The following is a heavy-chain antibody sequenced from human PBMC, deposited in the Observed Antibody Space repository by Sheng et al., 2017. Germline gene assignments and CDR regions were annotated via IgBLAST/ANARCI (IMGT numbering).Heavy chain of an antibody. V-gene: IGHV3-11*05. D-gene: IGHD5-18*01. Sequence: QVQLVESGGGLVKPGGSLRLSCAASGFTFSDYYMSWIRQAPGKGLEWVSYISSSSSYTNYADSVKGRFTISRDNAKNSLYLQMNSLRAEDTAVYYCARDRRTRIQLWSHPGYYYYYYMDVWGKGTTVTVSS. CDR2: ISSSSSYT. J-gene: IGHJ6*03. CDR1: GFTFSDYY. CDR3: ARDRRTRIQLWSHPGYYYYYYMDV.